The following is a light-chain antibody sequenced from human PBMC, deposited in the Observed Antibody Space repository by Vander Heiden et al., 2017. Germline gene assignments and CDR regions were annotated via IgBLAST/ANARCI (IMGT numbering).Light chain of an antibody. CDR2: MGS. V-gene: IGKV2-28*01. CDR1: QSLLHRSGYDY. CDR3: MQSLQSRT. J-gene: IGKJ1*01. Sequence: DIVMTQSPLSLSVTPGEPASISCRSSQSLLHRSGYDYLDWYLQKPGQPPQLLIYMGSDRASGVPDRFSGSGAGTDFTLKISKVEAEDAGVYYCMQSLQSRTFGPGTKVEIK.